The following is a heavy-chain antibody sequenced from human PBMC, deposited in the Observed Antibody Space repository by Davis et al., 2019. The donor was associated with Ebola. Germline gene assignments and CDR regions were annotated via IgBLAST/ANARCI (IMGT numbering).Heavy chain of an antibody. D-gene: IGHD6-13*01. Sequence: MPSETLSLTCTVSGGSISSSSYYWGWIRQPPGKGLEWIGSIYYSGNTYYNPSLKSRVTISVDTSKNQVSLKLSSVTAADTAVYYCARYPGMAAAGTGYYYGMDVWGQGTTVTVSS. CDR3: ARYPGMAAAGTGYYYGMDV. CDR1: GGSISSSSYY. V-gene: IGHV4-39*01. CDR2: IYYSGNT. J-gene: IGHJ6*02.